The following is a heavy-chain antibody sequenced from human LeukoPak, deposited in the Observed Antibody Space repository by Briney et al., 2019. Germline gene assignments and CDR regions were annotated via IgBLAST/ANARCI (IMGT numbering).Heavy chain of an antibody. Sequence: PGGSLRLSCAASGFTFSSYAMSWVRQAPGKGLEWVSAISGSGGSTYYADSVKGRFTISRDNSKNTLYLQMNSLRAEDTAVYYCAKHGYYYDSSGHTFDYWGQGTLVTVSS. CDR1: GFTFSSYA. CDR3: AKHGYYYDSSGHTFDY. CDR2: ISGSGGST. D-gene: IGHD3-22*01. J-gene: IGHJ4*02. V-gene: IGHV3-23*01.